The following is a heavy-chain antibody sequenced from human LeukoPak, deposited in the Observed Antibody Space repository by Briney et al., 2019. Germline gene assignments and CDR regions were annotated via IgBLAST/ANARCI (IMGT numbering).Heavy chain of an antibody. J-gene: IGHJ6*03. CDR2: ISSSGSTI. CDR3: ARERIVVVPAATIANYYMDV. D-gene: IGHD2-2*01. CDR1: GFTFSSYE. Sequence: GGSLRLSCAASGFTFSSYEMNWVRQAPGKGLEWVSYISSSGSTIYYADSVKGRFTISRDNAKNSLYLQMNSLRAEDTAVYYCARERIVVVPAATIANYYMDVWGKGTTVTVSS. V-gene: IGHV3-48*03.